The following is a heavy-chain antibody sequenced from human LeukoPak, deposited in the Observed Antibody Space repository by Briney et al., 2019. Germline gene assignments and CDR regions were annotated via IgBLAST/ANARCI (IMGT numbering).Heavy chain of an antibody. V-gene: IGHV3-30*02. CDR3: AKSPYFYNSGRYVDV. D-gene: IGHD3-10*01. CDR1: GFAFSASG. J-gene: IGHJ6*03. Sequence: GGSLRLSCAASGFAFSASGMHWVRQAPGKGLDWVAFIRYDGSNKYYADSVKGRFTISRDNSKNTLYLQMNRLRAEDTAVYYCAKSPYFYNSGRYVDVWGKGTTVTVSS. CDR2: IRYDGSNK.